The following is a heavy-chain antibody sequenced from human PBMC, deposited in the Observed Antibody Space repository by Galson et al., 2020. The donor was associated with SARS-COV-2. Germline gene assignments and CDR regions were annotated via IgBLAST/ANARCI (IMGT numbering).Heavy chain of an antibody. CDR2: IYLRERT. V-gene: IGHV4-61*02. CDR3: ARLTRAVASRYYHFDF. CDR1: AASISRGRYY. J-gene: IGHJ4*02. Sequence: SETLSLTCTVSAASISRGRYYWSRIRQHAGKGLEGTGRIYLRERTNYNPSLKSRVTISVDTSKNQLSLKLSSVTAADTAVYYCARLTRAVASRYYHFDFWGQGKQVTVSS. D-gene: IGHD6-19*01.